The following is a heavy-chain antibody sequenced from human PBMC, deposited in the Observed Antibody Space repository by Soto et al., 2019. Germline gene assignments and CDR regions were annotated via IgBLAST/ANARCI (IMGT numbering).Heavy chain of an antibody. CDR1: GYTFSDYG. CDR2: INIKNGHT. V-gene: IGHV1-18*01. CDR3: VRDIDGNVDY. J-gene: IGHJ4*02. D-gene: IGHD2-15*01. Sequence: QVHLVQSGTEVKKPGASVKVSCKTSGYTFSDYGITWVRQAPGQGLEWVGWINIKNGHTNYAHNLRDRVTVSADTSTSKAFMELKSLRSDDTAVYYCVRDIDGNVDYWGQGTLVTVSS.